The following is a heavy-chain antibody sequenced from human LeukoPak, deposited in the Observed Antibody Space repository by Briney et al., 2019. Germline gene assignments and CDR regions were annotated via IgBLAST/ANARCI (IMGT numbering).Heavy chain of an antibody. CDR3: AVELYDSSGYYYGRSDY. CDR1: GFTFSSYA. Sequence: GGSLRLSCAASGFTFSSYAMSWVRQAPGKGLEWVSAISGSGGSTYYADSVKGRFTISRDNSKNTLYLQINSLRAEDTAVYYCAVELYDSSGYYYGRSDYWGQGTLVTVSS. D-gene: IGHD3-22*01. J-gene: IGHJ4*02. V-gene: IGHV3-23*01. CDR2: ISGSGGST.